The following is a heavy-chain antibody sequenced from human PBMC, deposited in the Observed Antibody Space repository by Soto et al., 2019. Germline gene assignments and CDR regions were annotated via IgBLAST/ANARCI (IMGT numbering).Heavy chain of an antibody. CDR1: GYTFTSYG. CDR3: ARDQYDFWSGYSEYGMDV. J-gene: IGHJ6*02. D-gene: IGHD3-3*01. Sequence: ASVKVSCKASGYTFTSYGISWVRQAPGQGLEWMGWISAYNGNTNYAQKLQGRVTMTTDTSTSTAYMELRSLRSDDTAVYYCARDQYDFWSGYSEYGMDVWGQGTTVTVSS. CDR2: ISAYNGNT. V-gene: IGHV1-18*01.